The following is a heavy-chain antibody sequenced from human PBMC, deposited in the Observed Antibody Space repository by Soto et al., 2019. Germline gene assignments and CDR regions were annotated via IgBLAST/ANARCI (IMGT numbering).Heavy chain of an antibody. CDR1: GFTFSSHE. Sequence: GGSLRLSCAASGFTFSSHEMNWVRQAPGKGLEWISYISGSGNITYYADSVKGRFTISRDNAQKPLYLQMNSLRVEDTAVYYCARGGVYWGQGTLVTVSS. CDR3: ARGGVY. CDR2: ISGSGNIT. J-gene: IGHJ4*02. V-gene: IGHV3-48*03. D-gene: IGHD2-8*01.